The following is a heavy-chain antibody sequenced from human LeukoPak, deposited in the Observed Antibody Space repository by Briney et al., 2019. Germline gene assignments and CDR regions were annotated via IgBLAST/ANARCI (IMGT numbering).Heavy chain of an antibody. CDR2: INPNSGGT. CDR1: GYTFTGYY. CDR3: ARGGTGSPHGTFAGPDY. V-gene: IGHV1-2*02. D-gene: IGHD1-1*01. Sequence: ASVKVSCKASGYTFTGYYMHWVRQAPGQGLEWMGWINPNSGGTNYAQKFQGRVTMTRDTSISTACMELSSLRSDDTAVYYCARGGTGSPHGTFAGPDYWGQGTLVTVSS. J-gene: IGHJ4*02.